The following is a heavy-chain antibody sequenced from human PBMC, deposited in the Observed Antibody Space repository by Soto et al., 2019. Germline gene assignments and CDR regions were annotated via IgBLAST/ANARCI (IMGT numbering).Heavy chain of an antibody. J-gene: IGHJ6*02. D-gene: IGHD3-10*01. V-gene: IGHV1-69*06. CDR2: IIPIFGTA. CDR3: ARTREGSNYYYYYGMDV. Sequence: GASVKVSCKASGGTFSSYAISWVRQAPGQGLEWMGGIIPIFGTANYAQKFQGRVTITADKSTSTAYMELSSLRSEDTAVYYCARTREGSNYYYYYGMDVWGQGTTVTVSS. CDR1: GGTFSSYA.